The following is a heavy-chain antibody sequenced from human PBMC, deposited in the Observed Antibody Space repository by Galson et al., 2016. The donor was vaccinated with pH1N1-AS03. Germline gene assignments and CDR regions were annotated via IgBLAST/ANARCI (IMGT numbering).Heavy chain of an antibody. CDR3: NTVGVGDGDIYDY. CDR2: IKSKTDGGTT. V-gene: IGHV3-15*01. CDR1: GFTFRNAW. Sequence: SLRLSCAASGFTFRNAWMTWVRQAPGKGLEWVGRIKSKTDGGTTDYAAPVTGRFTIPRDDSENTLYLQMNSLKIEDAAMYYCNTVGVGDGDIYDYWGQGTLVTVSS. D-gene: IGHD5-24*01. J-gene: IGHJ4*02.